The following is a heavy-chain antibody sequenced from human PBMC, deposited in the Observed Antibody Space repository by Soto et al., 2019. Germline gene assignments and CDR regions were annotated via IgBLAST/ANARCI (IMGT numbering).Heavy chain of an antibody. Sequence: SVKVSCKASGGTFDKYAVSWVRQAPGQGLEWMGGIIPMFETVNYAQRFQGRLTIAADESTSTAYMELTSLTSADTAIYFCARGLRTGNYGMDVWGQGTTVTVSS. CDR3: ARGLRTGNYGMDV. V-gene: IGHV1-69*13. J-gene: IGHJ6*02. CDR2: IIPMFETV. D-gene: IGHD2-15*01. CDR1: GGTFDKYA.